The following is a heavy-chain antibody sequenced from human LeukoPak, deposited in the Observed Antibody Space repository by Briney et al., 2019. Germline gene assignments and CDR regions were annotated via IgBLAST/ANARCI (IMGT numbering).Heavy chain of an antibody. CDR1: GFTFTNFA. CDR3: AKDTSGYVDY. V-gene: IGHV3-23*01. J-gene: IGHJ4*02. Sequence: GGSLRLSCAASGFTFTNFAMNWVRQAPGKGLVWVSSITGNGGRAYYADSVKGRFTISRDNSKNTLYLQMNSLRAEDTAVYYCAKDTSGYVDYWGQGTLVTVSS. CDR2: ITGNGGRA. D-gene: IGHD6-19*01.